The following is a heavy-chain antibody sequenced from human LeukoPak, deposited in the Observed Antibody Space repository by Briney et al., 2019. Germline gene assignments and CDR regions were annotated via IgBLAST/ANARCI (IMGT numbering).Heavy chain of an antibody. CDR2: ISSRSLYI. Sequence: PGGSLRLSCAASGFDFNIYSMNWVRQAPGKGLEWVASISSRSLYIYYPDSLRGRFTTYRDNAEKSLYLQMNDLRAEDTAVYYCSRDLDCTVTACYGGDDGFDIWGQGTMVTVSS. J-gene: IGHJ3*02. CDR1: GFDFNIYS. D-gene: IGHD2-8*02. V-gene: IGHV3-21*01. CDR3: SRDLDCTVTACYGGDDGFDI.